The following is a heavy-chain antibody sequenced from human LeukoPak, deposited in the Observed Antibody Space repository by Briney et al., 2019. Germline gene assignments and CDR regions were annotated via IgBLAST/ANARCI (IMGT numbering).Heavy chain of an antibody. CDR2: INPSGGST. J-gene: IGHJ6*02. CDR1: GYTFTSYY. CDR3: ARDQGDGYNNYYYGMDV. D-gene: IGHD5-24*01. V-gene: IGHV1-46*01. Sequence: GASVKASCKASGYTFTSYYMHWIRQAPGQGLEWMGIINPSGGSTSYAQKFQGRVTMTRDTSTSTVYMELSSLRSEDTAVYYCARDQGDGYNNYYYGMDVWGQGTTVTVSS.